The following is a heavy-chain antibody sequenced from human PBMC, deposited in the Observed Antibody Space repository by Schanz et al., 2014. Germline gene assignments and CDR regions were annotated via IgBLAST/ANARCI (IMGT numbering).Heavy chain of an antibody. CDR1: GFTLSGSA. V-gene: IGHV3-66*01. CDR3: AKSMYSTSWAFDF. J-gene: IGHJ4*02. D-gene: IGHD2-2*01. Sequence: EVQLVESGGGLVQPGGSLKLSCAGSGFTLSGSAMHWVRQASGKGLEWVSVIYGGGITYYADSVKGRFTISRDSSRNTLYLQMNSLRAEDTAVYYCAKSMYSTSWAFDFWGQGAQVTVSS. CDR2: IYGGGIT.